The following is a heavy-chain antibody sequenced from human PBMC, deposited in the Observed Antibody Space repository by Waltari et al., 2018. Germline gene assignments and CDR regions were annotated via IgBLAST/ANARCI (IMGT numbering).Heavy chain of an antibody. CDR2: INPNGSTA. Sequence: QVQLVQSGAEVKKPGSSVKVSCKASGGTFSSYAISWVRQAPGQGLEWMGGINPNGSTANYATKCQGRVRITADEDTSKAYMEMSSLRSEETAVYYCARAPHPYYYDSSGYPFDYWGQGTLVTVSS. V-gene: IGHV1-69*13. CDR1: GGTFSSYA. CDR3: ARAPHPYYYDSSGYPFDY. J-gene: IGHJ4*02. D-gene: IGHD3-22*01.